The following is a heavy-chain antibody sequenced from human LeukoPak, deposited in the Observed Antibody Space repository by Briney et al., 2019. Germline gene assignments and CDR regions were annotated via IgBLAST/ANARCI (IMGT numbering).Heavy chain of an antibody. CDR2: INHSGST. Sequence: PSETLSLTWAVYGGSFSGYYWSWIRQPPGKGLEWIGEINHSGSTNYNPSLKSRVTISVDTSKNQFSLRLSSVTAADTAVYYCARGRYYYDSSGSGYYYYMDVWGKGTTVTVSS. CDR1: GGSFSGYY. D-gene: IGHD3-22*01. J-gene: IGHJ6*03. V-gene: IGHV4-34*01. CDR3: ARGRYYYDSSGSGYYYYMDV.